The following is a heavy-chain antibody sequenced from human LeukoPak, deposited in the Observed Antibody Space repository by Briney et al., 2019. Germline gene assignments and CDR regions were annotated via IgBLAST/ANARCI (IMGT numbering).Heavy chain of an antibody. Sequence: ASVKVSCKASGYTFTSYGISWVRQAPGQGLEWMGGISAYNGNTNYAQKLQGRVTMITDTSTSTAYMELRSLRSDDTAVYYCARSVCSGGSCAKGNWSDPWGQGTLVTVSS. CDR1: GYTFTSYG. CDR2: ISAYNGNT. V-gene: IGHV1-18*01. CDR3: ARSVCSGGSCAKGNWSDP. J-gene: IGHJ5*02. D-gene: IGHD2-15*01.